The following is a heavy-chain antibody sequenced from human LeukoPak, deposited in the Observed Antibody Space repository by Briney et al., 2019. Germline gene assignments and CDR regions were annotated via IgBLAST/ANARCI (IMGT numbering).Heavy chain of an antibody. J-gene: IGHJ4*02. CDR1: GYTFTGHY. CDR2: INPNSGGT. CDR3: ARVTGDYGEEDF. Sequence: ASVKVSYTASGYTFTGHYMHGVGQAPGQGLEWMGWINPNSGGTNYAQKFQGRVTMTRDTSIGTAYMELSRLRSDDTAVYYCARVTGDYGEEDFGGQGHLVTVSS. V-gene: IGHV1-2*02. D-gene: IGHD7-27*01.